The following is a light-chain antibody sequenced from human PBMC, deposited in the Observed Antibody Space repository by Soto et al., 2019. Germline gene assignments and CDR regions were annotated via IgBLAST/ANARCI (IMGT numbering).Light chain of an antibody. V-gene: IGLV4-69*01. J-gene: IGLJ2*01. Sequence: QPVLTQSPSASASLGASVKLTCTLSSGHSSYAIAWHQQQPEKGPRYLMKLNSDGSHSKGDGIPDRFSGSSSGAERHLTISSLQSEDEADYYCQTGGSGILFGGGTKVTVL. CDR2: LNSDGSH. CDR3: QTGGSGIL. CDR1: SGHSSYA.